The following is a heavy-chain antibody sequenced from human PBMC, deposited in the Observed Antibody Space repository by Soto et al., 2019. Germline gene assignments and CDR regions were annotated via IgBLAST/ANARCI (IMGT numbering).Heavy chain of an antibody. Sequence: GESLKISCHGSGYSFTSYWIGWVRQMPGKGLEWMGIIYPGDSDTRYSPSFQGQVTISADKSISTAYLQWSSLKASDTAMYYCARQDYYDSSGLYYFDYWGQGTLVTSPQ. J-gene: IGHJ4*02. V-gene: IGHV5-51*01. D-gene: IGHD3-22*01. CDR1: GYSFTSYW. CDR2: IYPGDSDT. CDR3: ARQDYYDSSGLYYFDY.